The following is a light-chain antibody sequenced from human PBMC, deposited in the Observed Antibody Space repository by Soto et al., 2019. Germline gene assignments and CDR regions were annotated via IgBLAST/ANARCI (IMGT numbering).Light chain of an antibody. CDR2: GAS. CDR1: QSISRDY. Sequence: EIVLMQSPGTLSLSPGERATFSCKASQSISRDYLAWYQQKPDQAPRLLIYGASNRATGIPDRFSGSGSATDFTLTISRVEPEEFAVYFCQQYGSSPYTFGQGTKLEIK. V-gene: IGKV3-20*01. J-gene: IGKJ2*01. CDR3: QQYGSSPYT.